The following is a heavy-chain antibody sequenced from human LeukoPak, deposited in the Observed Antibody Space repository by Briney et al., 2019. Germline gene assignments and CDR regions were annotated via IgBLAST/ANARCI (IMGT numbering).Heavy chain of an antibody. J-gene: IGHJ5*02. CDR1: GDSISSADYY. CDR2: IYYSGST. Sequence: PSETLSLTCTVSGDSISSADYYWSWIRQPPGKGLEWIGYIYYSGSTYYNPSLKSRLTIAVDTSKNQFSLKLSSGTAADTAVYYCARNTLYYGSGGNWFDPWGQGTLVTVSS. D-gene: IGHD3-10*01. V-gene: IGHV4-30-4*01. CDR3: ARNTLYYGSGGNWFDP.